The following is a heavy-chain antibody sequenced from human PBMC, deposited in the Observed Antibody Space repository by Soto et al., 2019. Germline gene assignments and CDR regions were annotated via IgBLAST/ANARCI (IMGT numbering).Heavy chain of an antibody. V-gene: IGHV1-58*01. Sequence: SVKVSCKASGFTFTSSAVQWLRQXRGQRLEWIGWIVVGSGNTNYAQKFQERVTITRDMSTSTAYMELSSLRSEDTAVYYCAAALYQAAVEGFDPWGQGTLVTVSS. CDR1: GFTFTSSA. J-gene: IGHJ5*02. CDR3: AAALYQAAVEGFDP. CDR2: IVVGSGNT. D-gene: IGHD6-13*01.